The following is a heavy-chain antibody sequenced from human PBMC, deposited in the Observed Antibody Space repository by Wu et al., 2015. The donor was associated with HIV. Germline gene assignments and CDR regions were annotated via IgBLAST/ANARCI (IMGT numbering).Heavy chain of an antibody. Sequence: QVQLVQSGAEVKKPGSSVKVSCKASGGTFSSYAISWVRQAPGQGLEWMGGIIPIFGTANYAQKFQGRVTITTDESTSTAYMELSSLRSEDTAVYYCAREIRFGELLWWFDPWGQGTLVTVSS. CDR1: GGTFSSYA. D-gene: IGHD3-10*01. CDR3: AREIRFGELLWWFDP. J-gene: IGHJ5*02. V-gene: IGHV1-69*05. CDR2: IIPIFGTA.